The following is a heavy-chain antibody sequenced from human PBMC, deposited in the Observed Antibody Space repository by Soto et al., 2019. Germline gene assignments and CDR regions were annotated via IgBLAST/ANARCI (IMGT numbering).Heavy chain of an antibody. CDR2: IYYSGST. J-gene: IGHJ6*02. Sequence: QVQLQESGPGLVKPSETLSLTCTVSGGSISSYYWSWIRQPPGKGLEWIGYIYYSGSTNYNPSLKSRVTISVDTSKNQFSRKLSSVTAADTAVYYCARVVGAIHYYYYYGMDVWGQGTTVTVSS. V-gene: IGHV4-59*01. D-gene: IGHD1-26*01. CDR1: GGSISSYY. CDR3: ARVVGAIHYYYYYGMDV.